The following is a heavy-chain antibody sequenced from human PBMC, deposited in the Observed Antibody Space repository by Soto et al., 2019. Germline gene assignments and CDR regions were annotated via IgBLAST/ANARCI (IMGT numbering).Heavy chain of an antibody. CDR1: GYTFTSYD. Sequence: QVQLVQSGAEVKKPGASVKVSCKASGYTFTSYDINWVRQATGQGLEWMGWMNPNSGNTGYAQKFQGRVTMTRNTSISTAYMELSSLRSEDTAVYYCAREKGYCSSTSCYGDYYYYMDVRGKGTTVTVSS. J-gene: IGHJ6*03. V-gene: IGHV1-8*01. CDR2: MNPNSGNT. D-gene: IGHD2-2*01. CDR3: AREKGYCSSTSCYGDYYYYMDV.